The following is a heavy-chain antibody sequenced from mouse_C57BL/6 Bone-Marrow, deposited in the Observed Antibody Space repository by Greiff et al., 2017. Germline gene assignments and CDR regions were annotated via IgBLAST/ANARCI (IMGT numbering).Heavy chain of an antibody. J-gene: IGHJ3*01. D-gene: IGHD1-1*01. CDR3: ARRYGSSSAWFAY. CDR2: IDPSDSET. Sequence: VQLKQPGAELVRPGSSVKLSCKASGYTFTSYWMHWVKQRPIQGLEWIGNIDPSDSETHYNQKFKDKATLTVDKSSSTAYMQLSSLTSEDSAVYYCARRYGSSSAWFAYWGQGTLVTVSA. CDR1: GYTFTSYW. V-gene: IGHV1-52*01.